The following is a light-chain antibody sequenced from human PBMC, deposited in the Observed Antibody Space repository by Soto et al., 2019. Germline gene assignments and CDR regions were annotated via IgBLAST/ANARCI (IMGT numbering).Light chain of an antibody. V-gene: IGLV1-47*02. CDR2: SNN. Sequence: QSVLTQPPSASGTPGQRVTISCSGSTSNIGTNYAFWYQHLPGTAPKVLIYSNNQRPSGVADRFSGSTSGTSASLAISGLRSEDEADYFCAAWDASLSAWVFGGGTQLTVL. CDR3: AAWDASLSAWV. CDR1: TSNIGTNY. J-gene: IGLJ3*02.